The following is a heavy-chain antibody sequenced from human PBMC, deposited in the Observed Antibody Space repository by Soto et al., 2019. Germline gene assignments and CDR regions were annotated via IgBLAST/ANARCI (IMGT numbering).Heavy chain of an antibody. CDR3: ARGGVSTRTFDD. D-gene: IGHD3-3*01. V-gene: IGHV5-51*01. CDR1: GYNFAGYW. J-gene: IGHJ4*02. CDR2: IYPSDSDT. Sequence: PGESLKISCKGSGYNFAGYWIAWVRQLPGKGLELIGIIYPSDSDTIYTPSFQGHVTISADKSIRSAYLQWSSLRASDTAMYYCARGGVSTRTFDDWGQGTPVTVSS.